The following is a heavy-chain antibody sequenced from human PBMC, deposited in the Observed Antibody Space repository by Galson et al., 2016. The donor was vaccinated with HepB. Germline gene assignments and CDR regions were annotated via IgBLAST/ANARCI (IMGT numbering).Heavy chain of an antibody. CDR3: AKGVGVVISSGYFDY. CDR1: GFSFNNYA. Sequence: LPRRAAGFSFNNYALGCVRQTPGKGLEWVADIRGSGGGATYADSVMGRFTISRDNAKNSLYLQMNSLRAEDTALYYCAKGVGVVISSGYFDYWGQGTLVTVSS. J-gene: IGHJ4*02. CDR2: IRGSGGGA. V-gene: IGHV3-23*01. D-gene: IGHD3-3*01.